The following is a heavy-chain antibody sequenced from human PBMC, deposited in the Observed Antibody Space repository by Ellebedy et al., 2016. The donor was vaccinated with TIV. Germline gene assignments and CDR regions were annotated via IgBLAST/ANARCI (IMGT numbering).Heavy chain of an antibody. CDR2: IYYSGTT. CDR1: GGAIKNYF. Sequence: MPGGSLRLSCTVSGGAIKNYFWGWFRQPPGKALEWIGYIYYSGTTLYNPSFKSRATISVDTSKNQFSLTLNSVTAADTAKYFCAKDRDSTGYYSPWGQGIQVTVSP. J-gene: IGHJ5*02. D-gene: IGHD3-22*01. V-gene: IGHV4-59*01. CDR3: AKDRDSTGYYSP.